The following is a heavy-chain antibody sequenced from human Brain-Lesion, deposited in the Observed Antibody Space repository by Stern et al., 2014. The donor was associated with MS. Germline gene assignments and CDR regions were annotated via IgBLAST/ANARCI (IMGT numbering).Heavy chain of an antibody. Sequence: VQLVESGPGLVKPSGTLSLTCAVSGGSISSSNWWSWVRQSPGKGLEWIGEIYHSGGTKYSPSFESRVIISVDKSKNQFSLKLSYVPAADTAVYYCARELPDLNAFDIWGQGTMVTVSS. V-gene: IGHV4-4*02. J-gene: IGHJ3*02. CDR2: IYHSGGT. CDR3: ARELPDLNAFDI. D-gene: IGHD1-14*01. CDR1: GGSISSSNW.